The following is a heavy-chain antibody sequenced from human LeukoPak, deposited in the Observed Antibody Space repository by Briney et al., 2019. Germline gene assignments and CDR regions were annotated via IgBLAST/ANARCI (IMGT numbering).Heavy chain of an antibody. J-gene: IGHJ5*02. Sequence: ASVKVSCKASGYTFTSYDINWVRQATGQGLEWMGWMNPNSGNTGYAQKFQGRVTMTRNTSVSTAYMELSSLRSEDTAVYYCARVSYGGGYVVHWGQGTLVTVSS. CDR1: GYTFTSYD. CDR3: ARVSYGGGYVVH. D-gene: IGHD5-12*01. V-gene: IGHV1-8*01. CDR2: MNPNSGNT.